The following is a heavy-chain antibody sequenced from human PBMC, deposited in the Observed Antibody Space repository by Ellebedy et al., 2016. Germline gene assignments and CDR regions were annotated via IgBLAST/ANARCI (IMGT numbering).Heavy chain of an antibody. CDR2: ISHDGANQ. CDR1: GFTFSSFG. CDR3: TKAGTGQGWSALFPYVYYYGLDV. V-gene: IGHV3-30*18. J-gene: IGHJ6*02. D-gene: IGHD3-3*01. Sequence: GESLKISCVASGFTFSSFGMHWVRQAPGKGLEWVAVISHDGANQYYGDSVKGRFTISRANSKNTLSLSINSLRPEDTAVYYCTKAGTGQGWSALFPYVYYYGLDVWGQGTTVTVSS.